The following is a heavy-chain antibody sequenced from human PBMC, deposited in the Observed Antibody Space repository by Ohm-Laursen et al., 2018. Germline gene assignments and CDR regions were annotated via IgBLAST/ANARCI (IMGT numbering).Heavy chain of an antibody. D-gene: IGHD5-12*01. CDR1: GFTFSTSW. J-gene: IGHJ3*02. V-gene: IGHV3-9*01. CDR2: ITWNSGTI. Sequence: SLRLSCAASGFTFSTSWMHWVRQAPGKGLEWVSGITWNSGTIGYADSVKGRFTISRDDAKNSLYLQMNSLRAEDTALYYCAKDMGGLRSLQDAFDIWGQGTMVTVSS. CDR3: AKDMGGLRSLQDAFDI.